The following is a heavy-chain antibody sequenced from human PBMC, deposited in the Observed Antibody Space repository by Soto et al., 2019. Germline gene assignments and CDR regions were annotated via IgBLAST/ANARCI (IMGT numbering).Heavy chain of an antibody. CDR3: ARDGYSSSWYYYGMDV. D-gene: IGHD6-13*01. J-gene: IGHJ6*02. V-gene: IGHV4-4*07. CDR2: IYTSGST. CDR1: CGSISSYY. Sequence: KTSETLSLTCTVSCGSISSYYWSWIRQPAGKGLEWIGRIYTSGSTNYNPSLKSRVTMSVDTSKNQFSLKLSSVTAADTAVYYCARDGYSSSWYYYGMDVWGQGTTVTVSS.